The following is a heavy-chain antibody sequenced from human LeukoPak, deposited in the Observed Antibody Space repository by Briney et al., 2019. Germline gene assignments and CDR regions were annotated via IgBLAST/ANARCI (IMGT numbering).Heavy chain of an antibody. J-gene: IGHJ4*02. V-gene: IGHV3-30-3*01. Sequence: GRSLRLSCAASGFTFSSYTMHWVRQAPGKGLEWVAVTSYDGSTKYYADSVKGRFTISRDNSKNTLYLQMSSLRAEDTAVYYCARARGGVDTAMKYWGQGTLVTVSS. D-gene: IGHD5-18*01. CDR3: ARARGGVDTAMKY. CDR1: GFTFSSYT. CDR2: TSYDGSTK.